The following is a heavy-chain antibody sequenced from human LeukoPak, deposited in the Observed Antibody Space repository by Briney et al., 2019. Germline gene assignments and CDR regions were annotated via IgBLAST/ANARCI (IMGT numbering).Heavy chain of an antibody. J-gene: IGHJ4*02. Sequence: ASVKVFCKASGYTFTGYYMHWVRQAPGQGLEWMGWINPNSGGTNYAQKFQGRVTMTGDTSISTAYIELSRLRSDDTAVYYCASSHKGVLRYFDWLSMSYWGQGTLVTVSS. CDR3: ASSHKGVLRYFDWLSMSY. V-gene: IGHV1-2*02. CDR2: INPNSGGT. CDR1: GYTFTGYY. D-gene: IGHD3-9*01.